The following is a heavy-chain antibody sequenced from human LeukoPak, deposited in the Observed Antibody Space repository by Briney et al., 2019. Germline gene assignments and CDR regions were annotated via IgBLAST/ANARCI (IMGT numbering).Heavy chain of an antibody. J-gene: IGHJ6*02. Sequence: SETLSLTCAVYGGXFSGYYWSWIRQPPGKGLEWIGEIYHSGSTNYNPSLKSRVTISVDTSKNQFSLKLSSVTAADTAVYYCASQITGPPFDGYGMDVWGQGTTVTVSS. V-gene: IGHV4-34*01. CDR2: IYHSGST. CDR3: ASQITGPPFDGYGMDV. CDR1: GGXFSGYY. D-gene: IGHD1-20*01.